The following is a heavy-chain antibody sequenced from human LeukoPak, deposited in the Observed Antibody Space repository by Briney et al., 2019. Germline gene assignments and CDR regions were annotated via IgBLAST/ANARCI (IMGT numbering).Heavy chain of an antibody. Sequence: GGSLRLSCAASGFTFSSYSMNWVRQAPGKGLEWVSYISSSSSTIYYADSVKGRFTISRDNAKNSLYLQMNSLRAEDTAVYYCARDRSSSSWYSREYYFDYWGQGTLVTVSS. V-gene: IGHV3-48*01. D-gene: IGHD6-13*01. CDR2: ISSSSSTI. J-gene: IGHJ4*02. CDR3: ARDRSSSSWYSREYYFDY. CDR1: GFTFSSYS.